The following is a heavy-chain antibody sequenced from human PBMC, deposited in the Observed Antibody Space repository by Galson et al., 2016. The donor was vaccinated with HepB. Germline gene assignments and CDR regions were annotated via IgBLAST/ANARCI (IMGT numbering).Heavy chain of an antibody. Sequence: SETLSLTCTVSGGSISRSSYYWGWIRQPPGKGLEWIGIINYSGSTYYNPSLKNRLTISVDTSKTQFSLNLSSVTATDTAVYYCVRMTITTGITEWFDTWGQGTLVTVSS. CDR3: VRMTITTGITEWFDT. CDR2: INYSGST. V-gene: IGHV4-39*01. J-gene: IGHJ5*02. CDR1: GGSISRSSYY. D-gene: IGHD4-11*01.